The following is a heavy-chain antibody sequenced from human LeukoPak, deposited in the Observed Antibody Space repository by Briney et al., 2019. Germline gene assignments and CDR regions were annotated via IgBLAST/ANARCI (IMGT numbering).Heavy chain of an antibody. V-gene: IGHV3-30*02. J-gene: IGHJ5*02. D-gene: IGHD3-16*01. CDR3: ANDRPIKGGFDP. Sequence: GGSLRLSCVVSGFSLTTFGILWVRQAPGKGLEWVAFIHSDGNKKYYTESVRGRFTISRENSKNTVYLEMNSLTAEDTAVFYCANDRPIKGGFDPWGQGTPVTVS. CDR1: GFSLTTFG. CDR2: IHSDGNKK.